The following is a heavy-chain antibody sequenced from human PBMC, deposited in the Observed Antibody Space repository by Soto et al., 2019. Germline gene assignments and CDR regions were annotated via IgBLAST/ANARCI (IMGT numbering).Heavy chain of an antibody. Sequence: ASVKVSCKASGGTFSSYTISWVRQAPGQGLEWMGWINAYNGNTNYAQKLQGRVTMTTDTSTSTAYMALRSLRSDDTAVYYCARDPVAGTYFDYWGQGALVTVSS. D-gene: IGHD6-19*01. V-gene: IGHV1-18*01. CDR2: INAYNGNT. CDR1: GGTFSSYT. CDR3: ARDPVAGTYFDY. J-gene: IGHJ4*02.